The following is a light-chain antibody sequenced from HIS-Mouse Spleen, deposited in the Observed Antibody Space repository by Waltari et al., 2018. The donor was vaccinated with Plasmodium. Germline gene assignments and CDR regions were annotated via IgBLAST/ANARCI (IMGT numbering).Light chain of an antibody. CDR3: QQYNNWSFT. CDR1: QCVSSN. CDR2: GAS. J-gene: IGKJ3*01. Sequence: EIVMTQSPATLSVSPGERATPSCRASQCVSSNLAWYQQKPGQAPRLLIYGASTRATGIPARFSGSGSGTEFTLTISSLQSEDFAVYYCQQYNNWSFTFGPGTKVDIK. V-gene: IGKV3-15*01.